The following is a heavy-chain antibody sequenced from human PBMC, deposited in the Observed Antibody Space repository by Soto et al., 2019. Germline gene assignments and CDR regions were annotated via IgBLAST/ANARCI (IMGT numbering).Heavy chain of an antibody. D-gene: IGHD3-3*01. Sequence: GGSLRLSCAASGFTFSSYAMSWVRQAPGKGLEWVSAISGSGGSTYYADSVKGRFTISRDNSKNTLYLQMNSLRAEDTAVYYCAKGYPASLEWSKYYFDYWGQGTLVTVSS. CDR2: ISGSGGST. CDR1: GFTFSSYA. V-gene: IGHV3-23*01. CDR3: AKGYPASLEWSKYYFDY. J-gene: IGHJ4*02.